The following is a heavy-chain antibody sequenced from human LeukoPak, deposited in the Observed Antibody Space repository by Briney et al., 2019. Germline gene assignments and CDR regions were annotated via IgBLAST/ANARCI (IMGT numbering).Heavy chain of an antibody. CDR1: GGSISSGSYY. Sequence: PSETLSLTCTVSGGSISSGSYYWSWIRQPAGKGLEWIRRIYTSGSTNYNPSLKSRVTISVDTSKNQFSLKLSSVTAADTAVYYCARDDYYDSSGYYGDWYFDLWGRGTLVTVSS. V-gene: IGHV4-61*02. J-gene: IGHJ2*01. CDR3: ARDDYYDSSGYYGDWYFDL. D-gene: IGHD3-22*01. CDR2: IYTSGST.